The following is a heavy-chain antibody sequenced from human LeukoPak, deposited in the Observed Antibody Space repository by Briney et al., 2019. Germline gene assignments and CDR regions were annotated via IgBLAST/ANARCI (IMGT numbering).Heavy chain of an antibody. D-gene: IGHD6-19*01. CDR2: INPNSGGT. J-gene: IGHJ3*02. CDR3: ARGRGRVAGTVKINDAFDI. CDR1: GYTLTGYY. Sequence: ASVKVSCKASGYTLTGYYMHWVRQAPGQGLEWMGWINPNSGGTNYAQKFQGRVTMTRDTSISTAYMELSRRRSDDTAVYYCARGRGRVAGTVKINDAFDIWGQGTMVTVSS. V-gene: IGHV1-2*02.